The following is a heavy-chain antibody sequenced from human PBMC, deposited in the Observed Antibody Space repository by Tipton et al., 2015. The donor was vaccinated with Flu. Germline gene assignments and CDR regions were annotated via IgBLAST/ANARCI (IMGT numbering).Heavy chain of an antibody. J-gene: IGHJ3*02. D-gene: IGHD4-23*01. CDR3: ARPGPTTVVTLWDAFDI. CDR2: IYPGDSDT. Sequence: QLVQSGPEVKKPGESLKISCLGSGYSFTSYWIGWVRQMPGKGLEWMGIIYPGDSDTRYSPSFHGQVTISADKSISTAYLQWSSLKASDTAMYYCARPGPTTVVTLWDAFDIWGHGTMVTVSS. CDR1: GYSFTSYW. V-gene: IGHV5-51*03.